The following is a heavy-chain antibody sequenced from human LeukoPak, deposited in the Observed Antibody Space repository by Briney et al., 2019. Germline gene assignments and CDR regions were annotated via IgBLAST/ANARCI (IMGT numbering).Heavy chain of an antibody. CDR2: ISSSSSYI. CDR3: ARDAGYCSSTSCYVGMDV. V-gene: IGHV3-21*01. Sequence: GGSLRLSCAASGFTSSSYSMNWVRQAPGKGLEWVSSISSSSSYIYYADSVKGRFTISRDNAKNSLYLQMNSLRAEDTAVYYCARDAGYCSSTSCYVGMDVWGQGTTVTVSS. D-gene: IGHD2-2*03. CDR1: GFTSSSYS. J-gene: IGHJ6*02.